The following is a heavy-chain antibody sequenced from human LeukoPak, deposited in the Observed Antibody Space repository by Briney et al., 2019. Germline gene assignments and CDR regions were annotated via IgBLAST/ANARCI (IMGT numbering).Heavy chain of an antibody. J-gene: IGHJ4*02. CDR3: ARAMVRGVISSARDY. D-gene: IGHD3-10*01. Sequence: GESLKISYQGSGYSFNSFWIGWVRQMPGKGLEWMGIIYPGDSDTRYSPSFQGQVTISADKSISTAYLQWSSLKASNTAMYYCARAMVRGVISSARDYWGQGTLVTVSS. V-gene: IGHV5-51*01. CDR1: GYSFNSFW. CDR2: IYPGDSDT.